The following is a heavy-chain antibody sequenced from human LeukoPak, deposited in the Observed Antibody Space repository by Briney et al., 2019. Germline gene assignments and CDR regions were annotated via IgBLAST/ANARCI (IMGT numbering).Heavy chain of an antibody. V-gene: IGHV4-34*01. Sequence: PSETLSLTCAVYGESFNNYYWTWIRQSPGKGLEWIGEINHSGSTNYNPSLKSRVTISVDPSKNQFSLNVRSVTAADTAHYYCARAEINDYNRYWGQGILVIVSS. CDR3: ARAEINDYNRY. CDR1: GESFNNYY. J-gene: IGHJ4*02. D-gene: IGHD5-24*01. CDR2: INHSGST.